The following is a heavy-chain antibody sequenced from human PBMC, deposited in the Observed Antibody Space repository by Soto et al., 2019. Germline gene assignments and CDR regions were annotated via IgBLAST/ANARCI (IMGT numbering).Heavy chain of an antibody. J-gene: IGHJ6*02. CDR3: VKGSRGEYYYYYNGVDV. D-gene: IGHD3-16*01. Sequence: PGGSLRLSCAGSGFKFNNFAMHWVRQAPGTGLEYVSSISDTGGSTFRADSVKGRFIISRDNSKGTLFLQMSSLRVEDTAVYYCVKGSRGEYYYYYNGVDVWGQGTTVTVSS. CDR1: GFKFNNFA. V-gene: IGHV3-64D*06. CDR2: ISDTGGST.